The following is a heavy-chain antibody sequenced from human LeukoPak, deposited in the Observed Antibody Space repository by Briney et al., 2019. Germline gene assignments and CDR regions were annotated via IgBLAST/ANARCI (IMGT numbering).Heavy chain of an antibody. CDR3: ARDGYCSSTSCYKYYYYGMDV. V-gene: IGHV1-69*04. J-gene: IGHJ6*02. Sequence: SVKVSCKASGGTFSIYAISWVRQAPGQGLEWMGRIIPILGIANYAQKFQGRVTIIADKSTSTAYMELSSLRSEDTAVYYCARDGYCSSTSCYKYYYYGMDVWGQGTTVTVSS. D-gene: IGHD2-2*01. CDR1: GGTFSIYA. CDR2: IIPILGIA.